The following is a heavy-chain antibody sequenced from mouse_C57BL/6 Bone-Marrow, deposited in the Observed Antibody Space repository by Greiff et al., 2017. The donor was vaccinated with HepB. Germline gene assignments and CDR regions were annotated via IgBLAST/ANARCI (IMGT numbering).Heavy chain of an antibody. V-gene: IGHV5-17*01. CDR3: ATPTSFYGYDPVAY. D-gene: IGHD2-2*01. CDR2: ISSGSSTI. CDR1: GFTFSDYG. J-gene: IGHJ3*01. Sequence: EVKLMESGGGLVKPGGSLKLSCAASGFTFSDYGMHWVRQAPEKGLEWVAYISSGSSTIYYADTVKGRFTISRDNAKNTLFLQMTSLRSEDTAMYYCATPTSFYGYDPVAYWGQGTLVTVSA.